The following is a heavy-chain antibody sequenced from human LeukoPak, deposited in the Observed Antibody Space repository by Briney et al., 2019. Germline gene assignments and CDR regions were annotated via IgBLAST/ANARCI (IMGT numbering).Heavy chain of an antibody. CDR2: IYSSGST. J-gene: IGHJ4*02. V-gene: IGHV4-30-4*01. CDR3: ARYGGHWEVLDY. Sequence: SQTLSLTCTVSGGPISSGDYFWTWVRQPPGKDLEWIGYIYSSGSTYYNPSLKSRVTISLDTSKNQFSLNLNSVTAADTAVHYCARYGGHWEVLDYWGQGTLVTVSS. CDR1: GGPISSGDYF. D-gene: IGHD7-27*01.